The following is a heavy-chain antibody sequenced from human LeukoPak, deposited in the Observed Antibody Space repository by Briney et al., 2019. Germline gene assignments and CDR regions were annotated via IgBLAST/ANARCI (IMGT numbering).Heavy chain of an antibody. CDR3: ARGGATHRLWEYGMDV. J-gene: IGHJ6*02. D-gene: IGHD3-16*01. CDR2: IDTSGST. CDR1: GGSISSGNYY. Sequence: PSQTLSLTCAVSGGSISSGNYYWSWIRQPAGKGLEWIGRIDTSGSTIYNPSLKSRVTISLDTSKNQFSLKLGSVTAADTAVYYCARGGATHRLWEYGMDVWGQGTTVTVSS. V-gene: IGHV4-61*02.